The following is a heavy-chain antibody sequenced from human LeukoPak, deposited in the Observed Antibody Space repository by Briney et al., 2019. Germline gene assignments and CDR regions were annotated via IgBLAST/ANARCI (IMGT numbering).Heavy chain of an antibody. CDR2: FDPDDAER. J-gene: IGHJ4*02. CDR1: GHSLTEFS. CDR3: SVRWFGQLYRFEY. Sequence: GASVEVSCKVSGHSLTEFSVHWVRQAPGKGLEWMGGFDPDDAERIYAQKFQGRVTMTEDTSTGTAYMELSSLRSEDTAVYYCSVRWFGQLYRFEYWGQGTLVTVSS. D-gene: IGHD3-10*01. V-gene: IGHV1-24*01.